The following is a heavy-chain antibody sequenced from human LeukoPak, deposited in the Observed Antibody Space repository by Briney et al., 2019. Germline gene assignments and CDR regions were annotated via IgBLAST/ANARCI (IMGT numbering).Heavy chain of an antibody. Sequence: GGSLRLSCAASGFTVSSNYMSWVRQAPGKGLEWVSVIYSGGSTYYADSVKGRFTISRDNAKNSLYLQMNSLRAEDTAVYYCARDLAPVTYAPGYWGQGTLVTVSS. J-gene: IGHJ4*02. CDR2: IYSGGST. D-gene: IGHD4-17*01. V-gene: IGHV3-53*01. CDR1: GFTVSSNY. CDR3: ARDLAPVTYAPGY.